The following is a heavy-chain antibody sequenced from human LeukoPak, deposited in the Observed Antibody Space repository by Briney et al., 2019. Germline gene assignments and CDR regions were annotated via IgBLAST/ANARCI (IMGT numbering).Heavy chain of an antibody. D-gene: IGHD3-10*01. CDR1: GGSFSGYY. CDR2: ISSSSSYI. V-gene: IGHV3-21*01. Sequence: ETLSLTCAVYGGSFSGYYWSWIRQPPGKGLEWVSSISSSSSYIYYADSVKGRFTISRDNAKNSLYLQMNSLRAEDTAVYYCARDPYGSGSYQYYFDYWGQGTLVTVSS. CDR3: ARDPYGSGSYQYYFDY. J-gene: IGHJ4*02.